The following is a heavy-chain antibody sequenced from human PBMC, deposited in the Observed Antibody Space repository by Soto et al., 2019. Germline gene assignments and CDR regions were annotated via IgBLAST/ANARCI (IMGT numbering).Heavy chain of an antibody. CDR2: ISYDGNTQ. CDR3: AKFSMASLLSSPYFDS. D-gene: IGHD6-6*01. CDR1: GFIFNSYS. J-gene: IGHJ4*02. V-gene: IGHV3-30-3*02. Sequence: QVQLVESGGGVVQPGTSLRLSCAASGFIFNSYSIHWVRQAPGKGLEWVAVISYDGNTQYYGDSLKGRFIVSRENSKITAYLQMNALRADDTTVYYCAKFSMASLLSSPYFDSWGQETLVTVSS.